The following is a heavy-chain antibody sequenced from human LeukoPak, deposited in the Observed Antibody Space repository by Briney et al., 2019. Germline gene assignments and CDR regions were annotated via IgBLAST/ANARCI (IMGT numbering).Heavy chain of an antibody. D-gene: IGHD6-13*01. CDR2: ISGSGGST. CDR1: GFTFSSYA. Sequence: GGSLRLSCAASGFTFSSYAMSWVRQAPGKGLGWVSAISGSGGSTYYADSVKGRFTISRDNSKNTLYLQMNSLRAEDTAVYYCAKVWGYSSSWKTSYFDYWGQGTLVTVSS. V-gene: IGHV3-23*01. J-gene: IGHJ4*02. CDR3: AKVWGYSSSWKTSYFDY.